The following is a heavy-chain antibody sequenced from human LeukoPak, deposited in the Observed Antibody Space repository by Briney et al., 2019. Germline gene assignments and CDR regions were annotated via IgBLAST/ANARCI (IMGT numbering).Heavy chain of an antibody. CDR2: IIPIFGTA. CDR3: ARESPLRFLEWLFDY. CDR1: GRTFSSYA. D-gene: IGHD3-3*01. V-gene: IGHV1-69*05. Sequence: SVKVSCKASGRTFSSYAISWVRQAPGQGLEWMGRIIPIFGTANYAQKFQGRVTITTDESTSTAYMELSSLRSEDTAVYYCARESPLRFLEWLFDYWGQGTLVTVSS. J-gene: IGHJ4*02.